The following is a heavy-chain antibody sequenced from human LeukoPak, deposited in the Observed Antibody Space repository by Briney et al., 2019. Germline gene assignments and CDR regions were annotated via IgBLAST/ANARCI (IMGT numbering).Heavy chain of an antibody. D-gene: IGHD2-21*02. CDR3: AKTPIVVVTATIRADY. CDR1: GFTFSSYA. Sequence: GGSLRLSCAASGFTFSSYAMSWVRQAPGKGLEWVSAISGSGGSTYYADSVKGRFTISRDNSKNTLYLQMNSLRAEDTAVYYCAKTPIVVVTATIRADYWGQGTLVTVSS. CDR2: ISGSGGST. J-gene: IGHJ4*02. V-gene: IGHV3-23*01.